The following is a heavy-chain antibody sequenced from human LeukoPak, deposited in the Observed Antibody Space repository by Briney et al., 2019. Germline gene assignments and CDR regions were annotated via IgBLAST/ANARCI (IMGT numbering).Heavy chain of an antibody. CDR2: INPNSGGT. CDR3: ARETMITFGGVIEPLFDY. D-gene: IGHD3-16*02. CDR1: GYTFTGYY. Sequence: ASVKVSCKASGYTFTGYYMHWVRQAPGQGLEWMGRINPNSGGTNYAQKFQGGVTMTRDTSISTAYMELRRLRSDDTAVYYCARETMITFGGVIEPLFDYWGQGTLVTVSS. J-gene: IGHJ4*02. V-gene: IGHV1-2*06.